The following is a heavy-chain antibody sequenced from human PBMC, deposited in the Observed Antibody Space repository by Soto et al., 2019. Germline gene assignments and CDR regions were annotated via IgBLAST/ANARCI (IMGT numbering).Heavy chain of an antibody. CDR1: GGSISSSSYY. Sequence: QLQLQESGPGLVKPSETLSLTCTVSGGSISSSSYYWGWIRQPPGKGLEWIGSIYYSGSTYYNPSRMSRVTISVDTSKNQFSLKLSSVTAADTAVYYCARYHCSSTSCYAFYYWGQGTLVTVAS. CDR2: IYYSGST. CDR3: ARYHCSSTSCYAFYY. D-gene: IGHD2-2*01. V-gene: IGHV4-39*01. J-gene: IGHJ4*02.